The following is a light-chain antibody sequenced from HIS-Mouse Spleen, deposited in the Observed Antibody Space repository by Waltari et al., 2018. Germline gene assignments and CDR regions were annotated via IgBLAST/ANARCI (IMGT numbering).Light chain of an antibody. Sequence: QSALTQPASVSGSPGRSITISCPGTGSDVGRYNLVPWYQQHPGKAPKLMIYEGSKRPSGVSNRFSGSKSGNTASLTISGLQAEDEADYYCCSYAGSSTWVFGGGTKLTVL. CDR1: GSDVGRYNL. J-gene: IGLJ3*02. CDR3: CSYAGSSTWV. CDR2: EGS. V-gene: IGLV2-23*01.